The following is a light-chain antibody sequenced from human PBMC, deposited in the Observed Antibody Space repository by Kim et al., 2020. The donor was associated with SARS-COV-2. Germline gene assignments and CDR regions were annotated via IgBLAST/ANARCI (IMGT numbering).Light chain of an antibody. CDR1: SSNIGRNS. Sequence: QSVLTQPPSASGTPGQRVTISCSGRSSNIGRNSVNWYQQLPGTAPKLLIYSSSQRPSGVPDRFSASKSGTSASLAISGLQSEDEADYYCAAWDSLSSSYVFGSGTKVTVL. V-gene: IGLV1-44*01. J-gene: IGLJ1*01. CDR3: AAWDSLSSSYV. CDR2: SSS.